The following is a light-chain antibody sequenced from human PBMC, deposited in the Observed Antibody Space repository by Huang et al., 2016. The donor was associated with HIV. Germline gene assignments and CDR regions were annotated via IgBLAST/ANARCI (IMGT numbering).Light chain of an antibody. CDR3: QQLNSYPLT. V-gene: IGKV1-9*01. J-gene: IGKJ4*01. Sequence: IQLTQSPSSLSASVGDRVTITCRASQGISSYLAWYQQKPGKAPKLLIYAASTLQSVAPSMSRGSGSGTYFTLTISILQPEDFSTYYCQQLNSYPLTFGGGTKVEIK. CDR2: AAS. CDR1: QGISSY.